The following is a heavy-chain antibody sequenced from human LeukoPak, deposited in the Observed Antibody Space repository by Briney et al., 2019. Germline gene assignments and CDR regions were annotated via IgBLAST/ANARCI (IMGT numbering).Heavy chain of an antibody. V-gene: IGHV3-23*01. J-gene: IGHJ3*02. CDR3: ARVRRQWLVPKGDAFDI. CDR2: ISGSGSDT. D-gene: IGHD6-19*01. Sequence: GGSLRLSCAASGFTFSPYAMSWVRQAPGKGLEWVSVISGSGSDTYYAVSVMGRFTISRDNSKNTLYLQMNSLRAEDTAVYYCARVRRQWLVPKGDAFDIWGQGTMVTVSS. CDR1: GFTFSPYA.